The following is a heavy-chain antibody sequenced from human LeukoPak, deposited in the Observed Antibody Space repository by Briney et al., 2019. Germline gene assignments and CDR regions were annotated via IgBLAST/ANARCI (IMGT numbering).Heavy chain of an antibody. D-gene: IGHD1-26*01. CDR3: AGANSGSYSPFDY. CDR1: GYTFTGCY. V-gene: IGHV1-8*02. J-gene: IGHJ4*02. CDR2: MNPNSGNT. Sequence: ASVKVSCKASGYTFTGCYMHWVRQAPGQGLEWMGWMNPNSGNTGYAQKFQGRVAMTRNTSISTAYMELSSLRSEDTAVYYCAGANSGSYSPFDYWGQGTLVTVSS.